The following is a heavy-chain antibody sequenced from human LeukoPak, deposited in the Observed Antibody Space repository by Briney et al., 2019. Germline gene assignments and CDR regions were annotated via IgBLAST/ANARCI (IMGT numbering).Heavy chain of an antibody. Sequence: GESLKISCQGSGYSFSNYWIGWVRQMSGKGLEWMGMIYPGDSGTKYSPSFQGQVTISADKSITPAYLQWSSLKASDTAIYYCARAGYSGYDSRSRDYYYYMDVWGEGTTVIVSS. CDR3: ARAGYSGYDSRSRDYYYYMDV. CDR1: GYSFSNYW. V-gene: IGHV5-51*01. CDR2: IYPGDSGT. D-gene: IGHD5-12*01. J-gene: IGHJ6*03.